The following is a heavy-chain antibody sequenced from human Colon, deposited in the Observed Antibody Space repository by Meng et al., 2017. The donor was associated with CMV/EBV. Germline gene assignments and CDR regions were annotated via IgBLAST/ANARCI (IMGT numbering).Heavy chain of an antibody. D-gene: IGHD3-22*01. CDR2: INAGNGKT. V-gene: IGHV1-3*01. CDR3: AAYSSGPSRLDV. J-gene: IGHJ6*02. CDR1: GSTFSFYA. Sequence: CKASGSTFSFYAVHWVRLAPGQRLEWIGWINAGNGKTKYSQNLQDRLRISRDTFAGSCYMELSRLRFEDTAVYYCAAYSSGPSRLDVWGQGTTVTVSS.